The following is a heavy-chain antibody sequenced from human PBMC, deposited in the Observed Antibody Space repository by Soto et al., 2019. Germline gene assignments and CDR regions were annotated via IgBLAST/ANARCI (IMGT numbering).Heavy chain of an antibody. Sequence: GASVKVSCKASGYSFTSYFLNWVQQAPGQGLEWMVIINPNDGTTTYAPKFQGSVTMTRDTSTNTVYMELTSLRSEDTAVYFCARINYGVGRAFDIWGQGTMVTVSS. CDR1: GYSFTSYF. CDR3: ARINYGVGRAFDI. V-gene: IGHV1-46*01. J-gene: IGHJ3*02. CDR2: INPNDGTT. D-gene: IGHD4-17*01.